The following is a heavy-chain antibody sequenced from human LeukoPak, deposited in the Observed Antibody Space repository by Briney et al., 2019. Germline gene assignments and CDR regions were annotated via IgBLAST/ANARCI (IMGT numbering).Heavy chain of an antibody. CDR2: IYHSGST. V-gene: IGHV4-30-2*01. CDR1: GGSISSGGYY. Sequence: NTSETLSLTCTVSGGSISSGGYYWSWIRQPPGKGLEWIGYIYHSGSTYYNPSLKSRVTISVDRSKNQFSLKLSSVTAADTAVYYCATHSSSFLDYWGQGTLVTVSS. J-gene: IGHJ4*02. CDR3: ATHSSSFLDY. D-gene: IGHD6-13*01.